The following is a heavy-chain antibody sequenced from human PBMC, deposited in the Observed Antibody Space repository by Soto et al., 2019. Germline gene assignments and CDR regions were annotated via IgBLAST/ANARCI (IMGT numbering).Heavy chain of an antibody. V-gene: IGHV3-48*03. CDR3: ARDTGRASADL. J-gene: IGHJ5*02. D-gene: IGHD6-13*01. CDR1: GFTFSYYE. CDR2: ISHTDRLT. Sequence: EVQLAESGGDLVQPGGSLRLSCVGSGFTFSYYEMNWVRQSPGKGLERVAFISHTDRLTHYPDSVKGRFTISRDNAKNSLYLEMTNLRVADKSVYYCARDTGRASADLWGQGTLVSVSS.